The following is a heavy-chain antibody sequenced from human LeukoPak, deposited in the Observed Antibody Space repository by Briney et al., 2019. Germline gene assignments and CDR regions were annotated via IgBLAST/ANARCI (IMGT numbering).Heavy chain of an antibody. Sequence: SVKVSCKASGGTFSSYAISWVRQAPGQGLEWMGGIIPIFGTANYAQKLQGRVTMTTDTSTSTAYMELRSLRSDDTAVYYCARDGVPQGDAFDIWGQGTMVTVSS. D-gene: IGHD1-1*01. J-gene: IGHJ3*02. CDR3: ARDGVPQGDAFDI. CDR2: IIPIFGTA. CDR1: GGTFSSYA. V-gene: IGHV1-69*05.